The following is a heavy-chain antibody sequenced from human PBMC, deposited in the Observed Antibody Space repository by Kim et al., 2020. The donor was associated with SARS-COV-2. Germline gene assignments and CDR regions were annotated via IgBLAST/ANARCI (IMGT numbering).Heavy chain of an antibody. CDR1: GFTFDDYA. CDR3: AKDVGSSWYSVYPNWVDP. J-gene: IGHJ5*02. D-gene: IGHD6-13*01. CDR2: ISGDGGST. V-gene: IGHV3-43*02. Sequence: GGSLRLSCAASGFTFDDYAMHWVRQAPGKGLEWVSLISGDGGSTYYADSVKGRFTISRDNSKNSLYLQMNSLGTEATALYYVAKDVGSSWYSVYPNWVDPWGQVTLVTVPP.